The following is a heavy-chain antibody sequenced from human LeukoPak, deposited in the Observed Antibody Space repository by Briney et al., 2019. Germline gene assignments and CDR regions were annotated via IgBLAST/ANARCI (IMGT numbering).Heavy chain of an antibody. CDR3: ARVGSGYYYYFDY. V-gene: IGHV4-61*01. CDR2: IYYSGST. D-gene: IGHD3-22*01. J-gene: IGHJ4*02. CDR1: GGSVSSGSYY. Sequence: SETLSLTCTVSGGSVSSGSYYWSWIRQPPGKGLEWIGYIYYSGSTNYNPSLKSRVTISVDTSKNQFSLKLSSVTAADTAVYYCARVGSGYYYYFDYWGQGTLVTVSS.